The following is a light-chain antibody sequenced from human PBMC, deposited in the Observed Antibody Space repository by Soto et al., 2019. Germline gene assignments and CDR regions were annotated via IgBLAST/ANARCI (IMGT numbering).Light chain of an antibody. Sequence: DIQMTQSPSTLSASVGDRVTITCRASQSISRWLARYQQKPGKAPKLLIYAASTLQSGVPSRFSGSGSGTDFTLTISCLQSEDFAIYYCQQYYSYPWTFGQGTKVDIK. CDR2: AAS. CDR1: QSISRW. CDR3: QQYYSYPWT. V-gene: IGKV1-5*01. J-gene: IGKJ1*01.